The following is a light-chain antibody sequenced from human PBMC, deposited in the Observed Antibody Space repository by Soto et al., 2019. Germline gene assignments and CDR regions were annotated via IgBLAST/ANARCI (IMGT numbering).Light chain of an antibody. V-gene: IGLV2-23*02. J-gene: IGLJ1*01. Sequence: QSVLTQPASVSGSPGQSITTSCTGTSSDVGSYNLVSWYQQHPGKAPKLMIYEVSKRPSGVSNRFSGSKSGNTASLTSSGLQAEDEADYYCCSYAGSSTPRFGTGTKVTVL. CDR3: CSYAGSSTPR. CDR2: EVS. CDR1: SSDVGSYNL.